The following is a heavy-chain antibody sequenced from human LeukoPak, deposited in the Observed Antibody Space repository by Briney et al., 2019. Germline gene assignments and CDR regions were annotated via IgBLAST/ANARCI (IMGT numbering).Heavy chain of an antibody. Sequence: PGGSLRLSCAASGFTFSSYSMNWVRQAPGKGLEWVSSISSSSSYIYYADSVKGRFTISRDNAKNSLYLQMNSLRAEDTAVYYCARGGYIAARPGFDYWGQGTLVTVSS. V-gene: IGHV3-21*01. CDR3: ARGGYIAARPGFDY. CDR2: ISSSSSYI. CDR1: GFTFSSYS. D-gene: IGHD6-6*01. J-gene: IGHJ4*02.